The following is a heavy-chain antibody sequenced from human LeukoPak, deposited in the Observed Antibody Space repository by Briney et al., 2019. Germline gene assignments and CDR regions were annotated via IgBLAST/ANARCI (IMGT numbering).Heavy chain of an antibody. CDR3: ARGFGRYGSGSYYFS. J-gene: IGHJ5*02. V-gene: IGHV3-66*01. Sequence: GGSLRLSCAASGFTVSSNYMSWVRQAPGKGLEWVSVIYSGGNTYYADSVKGRFTISRDNSKNTLYLQMNSLRAEDTAVYYCARGFGRYGSGSYYFSWGQGTLVTVSS. D-gene: IGHD3-10*01. CDR1: GFTVSSNY. CDR2: IYSGGNT.